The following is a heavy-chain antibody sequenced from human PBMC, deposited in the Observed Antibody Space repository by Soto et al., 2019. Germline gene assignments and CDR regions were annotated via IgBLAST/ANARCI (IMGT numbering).Heavy chain of an antibody. CDR1: GFTFSSYS. Sequence: EVQLVESGGGMVKPGGSLRLSCAASGFTFSSYSMNWVRQAPGKGLEWVSSISSSSSYIYYADSVKGRFTISRDNAKNSLYLQMNSLRAEDTAVYYCARGRGGSYDYYYYGMDVWGQGTTVTVSS. D-gene: IGHD1-26*01. CDR2: ISSSSSYI. J-gene: IGHJ6*02. CDR3: ARGRGGSYDYYYYGMDV. V-gene: IGHV3-21*01.